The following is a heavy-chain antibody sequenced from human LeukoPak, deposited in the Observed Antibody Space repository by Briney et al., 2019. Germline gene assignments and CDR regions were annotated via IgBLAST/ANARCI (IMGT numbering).Heavy chain of an antibody. J-gene: IGHJ6*02. D-gene: IGHD2-2*01. CDR3: ARDSSRHYYYGMDV. Sequence: PGGSLRLSCAASGFTFSSYWMSWVRQAPGKGLEWVANIKQDGSEKYYVDSVKGRFTISRDNAKNSLYLQMNSLRAEDTAVYYCARDSSRHYYYGMDVWGQGTTVTVSS. CDR1: GFTFSSYW. V-gene: IGHV3-7*03. CDR2: IKQDGSEK.